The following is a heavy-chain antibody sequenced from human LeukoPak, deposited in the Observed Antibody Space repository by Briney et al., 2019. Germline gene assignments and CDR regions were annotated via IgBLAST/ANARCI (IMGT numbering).Heavy chain of an antibody. V-gene: IGHV1-24*01. CDR2: FDPEDGET. J-gene: IGHJ6*03. CDR3: ATARRQQLHPTGYYMDV. D-gene: IGHD6-13*01. CDR1: GYTLSELS. Sequence: ASVKVSCKVSGYTLSELSMHCVRQAPGKGLEWMGGFDPEDGETIYAQKFQGRVTMTEDTSTDTAYMELSSLRSEDTAVYYCATARRQQLHPTGYYMDVWRKGTTVTVSS.